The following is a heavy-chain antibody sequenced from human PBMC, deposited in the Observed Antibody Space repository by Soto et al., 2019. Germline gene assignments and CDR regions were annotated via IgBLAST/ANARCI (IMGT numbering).Heavy chain of an antibody. CDR1: GFTFTTYG. D-gene: IGHD2-15*01. V-gene: IGHV1-18*04. Sequence: QLVQSGAEVKKPGASVKVSCKASGFTFTTYGISWMRQAPGQGPEWMGWISLQNGDTKFAQKFQGRVTMTTDSSTNTAHMELRNLRSDDTAVYYCARDERYCTGGSCYSEFYFHFWGQGTLVTVSS. CDR2: ISLQNGDT. J-gene: IGHJ4*02. CDR3: ARDERYCTGGSCYSEFYFHF.